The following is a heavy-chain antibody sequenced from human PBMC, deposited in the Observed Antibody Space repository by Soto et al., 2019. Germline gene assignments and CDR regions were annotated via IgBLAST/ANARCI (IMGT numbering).Heavy chain of an antibody. Sequence: GASVKVSCKASGYTFTSYAMHWVRQAPGQRLEWMGWINAGNGNTKYSQKFQGRVTITRDTSASTAYMELSSLRSEDTAVYYCARDAEYYYDSSGQIDYWGQGTLVTVSS. CDR1: GYTFTSYA. D-gene: IGHD3-22*01. CDR2: INAGNGNT. J-gene: IGHJ4*02. V-gene: IGHV1-3*01. CDR3: ARDAEYYYDSSGQIDY.